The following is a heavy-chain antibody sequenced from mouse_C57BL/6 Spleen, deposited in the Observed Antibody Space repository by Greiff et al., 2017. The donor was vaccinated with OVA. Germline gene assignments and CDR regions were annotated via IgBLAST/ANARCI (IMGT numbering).Heavy chain of an antibody. J-gene: IGHJ4*01. CDR3: ARSNYSKRSMDY. CDR1: GYTFTSYW. D-gene: IGHD2-5*01. V-gene: IGHV1-50*01. CDR2: IDPSDGYT. Sequence: VQLQQSGAELVKPGASVKLSCKASGYTFTSYWMQWVKQRPGQGLEWIGEIDPSDGYTNYNQKFKGKATLTVDTSSSPAYMQRSSLTSEDSADYYGARSNYSKRSMDYWGQGTSVTVSS.